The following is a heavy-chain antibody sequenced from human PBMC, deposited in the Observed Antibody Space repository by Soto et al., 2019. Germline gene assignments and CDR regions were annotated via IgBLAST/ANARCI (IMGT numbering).Heavy chain of an antibody. V-gene: IGHV3-66*01. CDR2: IQSGGPT. D-gene: IGHD2-15*01. CDR1: GFTVSSKY. Sequence: EVHLVESGGGLVQPGGSLRLSCAASGFTVSSKYMSWVRQAPGKGLEWVSLIQSGGPTYYADSVKGRFTISRDTSENTLELQEDSLRAGDTAVYYCARENLFSEGGPSYGLPLDVWAKGTTVTLPS. J-gene: IGHJ6*04. CDR3: ARENLFSEGGPSYGLPLDV.